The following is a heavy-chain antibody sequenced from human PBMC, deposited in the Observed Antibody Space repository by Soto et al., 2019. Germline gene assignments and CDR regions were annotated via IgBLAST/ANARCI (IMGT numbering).Heavy chain of an antibody. CDR2: IRSKAYGGTT. Sequence: PGGSLRLSCTASGFTFGDYAMSWFRQAPGKGLEWVGFIRSKAYGGTTEYAASVKGRFTISRDDSKSIAYLQMNSLKTEDTAVYYCTTHIAVAGTFSLGYFQHWGQGTLITVSS. CDR3: TTHIAVAGTFSLGYFQH. J-gene: IGHJ1*01. V-gene: IGHV3-49*03. D-gene: IGHD6-19*01. CDR1: GFTFGDYA.